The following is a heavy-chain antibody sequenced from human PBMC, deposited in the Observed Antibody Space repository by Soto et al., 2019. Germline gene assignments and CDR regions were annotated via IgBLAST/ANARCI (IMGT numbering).Heavy chain of an antibody. CDR2: TYYRSQWYN. Sequence: SQTLSLTCAISGDSVSSNSAAWNWIRQSPSRGLEWLGRTYYRSQWYNDYAVSVKSRITINPDTSKNQFSLQLNPVTPGDTAVYYCARVPAREWLFGFYYGMDVWGQGTTVTVSS. CDR3: ARVPAREWLFGFYYGMDV. J-gene: IGHJ6*02. D-gene: IGHD3-3*01. CDR1: GDSVSSNSAA. V-gene: IGHV6-1*01.